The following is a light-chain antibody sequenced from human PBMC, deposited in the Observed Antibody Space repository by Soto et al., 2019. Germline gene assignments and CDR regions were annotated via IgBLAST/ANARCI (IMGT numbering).Light chain of an antibody. Sequence: EIVLTQSPGTLSLSPGERATLSCRASQSVSSSYLAWDQQKPGQAPRLLIYGASSRATGIPDRFSGSGSGTDFTLTISRLDPEDFAVYYCQKYGSSPRTFGQGTKVEIK. V-gene: IGKV3-20*01. J-gene: IGKJ1*01. CDR1: QSVSSSY. CDR3: QKYGSSPRT. CDR2: GAS.